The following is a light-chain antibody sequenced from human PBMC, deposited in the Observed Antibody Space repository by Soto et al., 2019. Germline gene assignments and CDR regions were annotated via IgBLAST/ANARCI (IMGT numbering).Light chain of an antibody. Sequence: DIQMTQSPSSLSASVGDAVSLTCRASRSISNYLNWYQQKPGRAPKLLISGASSLQRGVPSRFSGSGSGTTFTITITSLQPDEFAIYFCQQSYTAPYNFGPGTKVEIK. V-gene: IGKV1-39*01. CDR3: QQSYTAPYN. CDR1: RSISNY. J-gene: IGKJ3*01. CDR2: GAS.